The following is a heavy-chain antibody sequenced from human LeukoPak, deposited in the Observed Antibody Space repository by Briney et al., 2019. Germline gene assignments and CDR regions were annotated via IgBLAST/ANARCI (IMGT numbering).Heavy chain of an antibody. V-gene: IGHV1-2*02. Sequence: ASVKVSCKASGYTFTGYYMHWVRQAPGQGIEWMGWINPNSGGTNYAQKFQGRVTMTRDTSISTAYMELSRLRSDDTAVYYCARDRARDNTAMVQNYWGQGTLVTVSS. CDR3: ARDRARDNTAMVQNY. CDR2: INPNSGGT. J-gene: IGHJ4*02. CDR1: GYTFTGYY. D-gene: IGHD5-18*01.